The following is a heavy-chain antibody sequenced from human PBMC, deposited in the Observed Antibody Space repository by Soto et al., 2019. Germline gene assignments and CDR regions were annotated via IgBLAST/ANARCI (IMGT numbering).Heavy chain of an antibody. CDR1: GFNFNKYA. V-gene: IGHV3-23*01. D-gene: IGHD6-19*01. CDR3: AKTDGQQWLLPHLEN. J-gene: IGHJ4*02. CDR2: ISCCGGAA. Sequence: EVQLLESGGGLVRPGESLRLSCAASGFNFNKYAMSWVRQAPGEGLEWVSGISCCGGAASYADSGKGRLTIARDDAKNTLYLYMNSLRVEDTAEYSWAKTDGQQWLLPHLENWGRGTLVTVS.